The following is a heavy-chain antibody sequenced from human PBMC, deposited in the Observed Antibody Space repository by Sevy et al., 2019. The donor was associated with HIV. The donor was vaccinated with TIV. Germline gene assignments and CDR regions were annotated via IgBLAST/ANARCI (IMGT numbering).Heavy chain of an antibody. CDR3: ARDLPPSATTVAHFDY. CDR2: ISNSGNTI. V-gene: IGHV3-48*03. J-gene: IGHJ4*02. Sequence: GGSLRLSCTASGFTFSTYEMNWVRQAPGKGLEWVSYISNSGNTIYYSDSVKGRVTISRENAKNSLYLQMNSLRAADTAVYYCARDLPPSATTVAHFDYWGRGTLVTVSS. CDR1: GFTFSTYE. D-gene: IGHD4-17*01.